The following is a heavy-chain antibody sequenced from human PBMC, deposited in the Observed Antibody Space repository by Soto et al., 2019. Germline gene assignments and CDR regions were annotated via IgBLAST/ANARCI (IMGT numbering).Heavy chain of an antibody. CDR2: INHTGGT. V-gene: IGHV4-34*01. D-gene: IGHD3-3*01. CDR1: GGSFNGYY. Sequence: SEPLSLTCAVSGGSFNGYYWNWIRQPPGKGLEWIGEINHTGGTHYNPSLKSRVPMSVDTSKNQFSLRLSSVTAADTAIYYCATRITVFGLLIPPFDPWGQGTQVTVSS. CDR3: ATRITVFGLLIPPFDP. J-gene: IGHJ5*02.